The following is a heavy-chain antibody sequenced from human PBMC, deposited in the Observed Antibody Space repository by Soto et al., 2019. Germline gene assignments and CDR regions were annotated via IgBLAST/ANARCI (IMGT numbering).Heavy chain of an antibody. CDR3: ARVGREWNYSAGYYYYYMDV. J-gene: IGHJ6*03. Sequence: GGSLRLSCAASGFTFSDHYMDWVRQAPGKGLEWVGRTRNKANSYTTEYAASVKGRFTISRDDSKNSLYLQMNSLKTEDTAVYYCARVGREWNYSAGYYYYYMDVWGKGTTVTVSS. CDR2: TRNKANSYTT. V-gene: IGHV3-72*01. D-gene: IGHD1-7*01. CDR1: GFTFSDHY.